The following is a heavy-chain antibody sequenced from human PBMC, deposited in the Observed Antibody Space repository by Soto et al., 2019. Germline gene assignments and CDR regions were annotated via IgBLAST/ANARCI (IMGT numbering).Heavy chain of an antibody. J-gene: IGHJ5*02. Sequence: PSETLSLTCTVSGGSISSSSYYWGWIRQPPGKGLEWIGSIYYSGSTYYNPSLKSRVTISVDTSKNQFSLKLSSVTAADTAVYYCARPSSSPTGWFDPWGQGTLVTVSS. CDR2: IYYSGST. CDR3: ARPSSSPTGWFDP. CDR1: GGSISSSSYY. V-gene: IGHV4-39*01. D-gene: IGHD6-13*01.